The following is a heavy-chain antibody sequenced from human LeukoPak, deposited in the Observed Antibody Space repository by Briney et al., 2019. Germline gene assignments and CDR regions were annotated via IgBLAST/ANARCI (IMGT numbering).Heavy chain of an antibody. Sequence: GGSLRLSCAASGFTFSSYGMHWVRQAPGKGLEWVAVIWYDGSNKYYADSVKGRFTISRDNSKNALYLQMNSLRAEDTALYYCAKDMGFDLGYSSGCPDYWGQGTLVTVSS. CDR3: AKDMGFDLGYSSGCPDY. V-gene: IGHV3-30*02. CDR1: GFTFSSYG. CDR2: IWYDGSNK. D-gene: IGHD6-19*01. J-gene: IGHJ4*02.